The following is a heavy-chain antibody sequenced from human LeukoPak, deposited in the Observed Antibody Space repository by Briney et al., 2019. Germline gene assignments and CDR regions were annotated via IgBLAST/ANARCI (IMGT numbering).Heavy chain of an antibody. CDR1: GGSISSYY. J-gene: IGHJ4*02. CDR3: ARGQLVLLV. CDR2: IYYSGST. V-gene: IGHV4-59*01. Sequence: SETLSPTCTVSGGSISSYYWSWLRQPPGKGLEWIGYIYYSGSTNYNPSFKSRVTISVDTSKNQFSLQLSSVTAADTAVYYCARGQLVLLVWGRGTLVTVSS. D-gene: IGHD6-13*01.